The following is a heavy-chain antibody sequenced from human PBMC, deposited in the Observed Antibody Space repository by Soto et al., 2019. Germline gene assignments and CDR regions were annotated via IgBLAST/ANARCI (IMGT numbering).Heavy chain of an antibody. J-gene: IGHJ3*02. V-gene: IGHV5-51*01. CDR1: GYSFTSYW. CDR2: IYPGDSDT. CDR3: ARLPYYYDSRGYPLGAFDI. D-gene: IGHD3-22*01. Sequence: PGESLKISCKGSGYSFTSYWIGWVRQMPGKGLEWMGIIYPGDSDTRYSPSFQGQVTISADKSISTAYLQWSSLKASDTAMYYCARLPYYYDSRGYPLGAFDIGAQVTIVPVS.